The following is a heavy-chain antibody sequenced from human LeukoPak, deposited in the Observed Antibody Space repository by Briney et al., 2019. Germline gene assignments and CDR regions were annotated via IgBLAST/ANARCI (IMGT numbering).Heavy chain of an antibody. Sequence: PGGSLRLSCAASGFIFDDYGMGWVRQAPGKGLEWVSGLNWNGGSTGSADSVKGRLIISRDNAKNCLYLQMNSLRAEDTALYYCAKSASSWPLYYLDSWGQGTLVTVSS. CDR3: AKSASSWPLYYLDS. CDR2: LNWNGGST. J-gene: IGHJ4*02. V-gene: IGHV3-20*04. CDR1: GFIFDDYG. D-gene: IGHD6-13*01.